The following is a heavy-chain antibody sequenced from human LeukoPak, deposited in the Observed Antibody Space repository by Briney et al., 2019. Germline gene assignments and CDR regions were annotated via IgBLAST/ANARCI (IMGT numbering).Heavy chain of an antibody. J-gene: IGHJ4*02. CDR2: MNPNSGNT. V-gene: IGHV1-8*01. CDR3: ARGPNYDFWSGYYTLYY. D-gene: IGHD3-3*01. CDR1: GYTFTSYD. Sequence: EASVKVSCKASGYTFTSYDINWVRHATGQGLEWMGWMNPNSGNTGYAQKFQGRVTMTRNTSISTAYVELSSLRSEDTAVYYCARGPNYDFWSGYYTLYYWDQGTLVTVSS.